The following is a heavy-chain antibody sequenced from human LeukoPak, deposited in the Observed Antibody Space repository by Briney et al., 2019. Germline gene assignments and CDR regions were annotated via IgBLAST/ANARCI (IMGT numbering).Heavy chain of an antibody. D-gene: IGHD6-25*01. Sequence: ASVKVSCKASGYTFTSYDINWVRQATGQGLEWMGWMNPNSGNTGYAQKFQGRVTITRNTSISTAYMELSSLRSEDTAVYYCARGRGIAARYYMDVWGKGTTVTVSS. J-gene: IGHJ6*03. CDR1: GYTFTSYD. V-gene: IGHV1-8*03. CDR2: MNPNSGNT. CDR3: ARGRGIAARYYMDV.